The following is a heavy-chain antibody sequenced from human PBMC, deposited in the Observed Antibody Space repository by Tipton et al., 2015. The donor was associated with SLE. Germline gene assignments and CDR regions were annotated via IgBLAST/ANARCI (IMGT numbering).Heavy chain of an antibody. V-gene: IGHV4-39*07. J-gene: IGHJ5*02. Sequence: TLSLTCTVSGGSISSTSFYWGCIRQPPGKGLEWIGSIYYSGSTNYNPSLKSRVTISVDTSKNQFSLKLSSVTAADTAVYYCARDLGLYSSSWYEGFDPWGQGTLVTVSS. CDR1: GGSISSTSFY. CDR3: ARDLGLYSSSWYEGFDP. CDR2: IYYSGST. D-gene: IGHD6-13*01.